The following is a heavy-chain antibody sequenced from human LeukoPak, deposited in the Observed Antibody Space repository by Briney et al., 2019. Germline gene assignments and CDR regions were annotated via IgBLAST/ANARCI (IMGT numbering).Heavy chain of an antibody. J-gene: IGHJ3*02. CDR1: GFTFSIYG. CDR3: AKDRWATQTTYDAFDI. D-gene: IGHD1-1*01. V-gene: IGHV3-30*02. Sequence: GGSLRLSCAASGFTFSIYGMHWVRQAPGKGLEWVAFIRHDESNNYYADSVKGRFTISRDTSNNTLYLQLNSLRAEDTAVYYCAKDRWATQTTYDAFDIWGQGTMVTVSS. CDR2: IRHDESNN.